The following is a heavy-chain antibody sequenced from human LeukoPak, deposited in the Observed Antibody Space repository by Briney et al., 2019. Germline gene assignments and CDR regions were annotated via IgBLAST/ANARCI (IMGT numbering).Heavy chain of an antibody. CDR1: GFSLSTSGVG. V-gene: IGHV2-5*01. J-gene: IGHJ4*02. D-gene: IGHD6-13*01. CDR3: AHRLAAAGTFDY. CDR2: IYWNDDK. Sequence: SGPTLVKPTQTLTLTCTFSGFSLSTSGVGEGWIRQPPGKALEWLALIYWNDDKRYSPSLKSRLTITKDTSKNQVVLTMTNMDPVDTATYYCAHRLAAAGTFDYWGQGTLVTVSS.